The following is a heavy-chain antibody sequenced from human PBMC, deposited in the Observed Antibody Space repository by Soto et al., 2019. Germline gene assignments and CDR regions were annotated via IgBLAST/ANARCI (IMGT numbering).Heavy chain of an antibody. CDR1: GFTFSRFA. CDR3: ASDWGDDSAFYDAFQV. Sequence: QVQLVQSGGGVVQPGRSLRLSCAASGFTFSRFAMYWVRQSPGKGLEWVAVISFDGINKYYADSVKGRFTISRDISKSTLYLQLNSLRAEDTAVYYCASDWGDDSAFYDAFQVWGQGTMVSVSS. D-gene: IGHD3-22*01. J-gene: IGHJ3*01. V-gene: IGHV3-30-3*01. CDR2: ISFDGINK.